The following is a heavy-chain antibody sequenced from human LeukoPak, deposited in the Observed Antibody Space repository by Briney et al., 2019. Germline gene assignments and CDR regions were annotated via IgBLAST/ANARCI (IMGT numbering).Heavy chain of an antibody. D-gene: IGHD5-24*01. CDR1: GFTFSRNG. V-gene: IGHV3-23*01. Sequence: GGSLRLSCAASGFTFSRNGMSWVRQAPGKGLEWVSAISGSGATTLYADSVKGRFTISRDNSKNTLYLRMNSLRAEDTAVYYCAKDEGDGYAYYFDYWGQGTLVTVSS. CDR3: AKDEGDGYAYYFDY. CDR2: ISGSGATT. J-gene: IGHJ4*02.